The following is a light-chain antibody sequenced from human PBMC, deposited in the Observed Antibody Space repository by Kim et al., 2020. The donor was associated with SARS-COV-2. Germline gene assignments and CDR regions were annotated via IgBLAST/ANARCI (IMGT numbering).Light chain of an antibody. CDR1: QSVNSNY. V-gene: IGKV3D-20*01. CDR2: DAS. CDR3: QQYDSSPLT. Sequence: EIVLTQSPDTLSLSPVETATLSCGASQSVNSNYLAWYQQKPGLAPRLLIYDASNRATGIPDRFSGSGSGTDFTLTISRLEPEDFAVYYCQQYDSSPLTFGGGTKVEIK. J-gene: IGKJ4*01.